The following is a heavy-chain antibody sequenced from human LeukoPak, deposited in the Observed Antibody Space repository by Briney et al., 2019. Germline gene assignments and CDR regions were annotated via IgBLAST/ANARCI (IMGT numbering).Heavy chain of an antibody. Sequence: PGGSLRLSCAASGFTFSLYAMSWVRQAPGKGLVWVSGLNEDGGYTYYADSVKGRFTISRDNSENTLHLQMRSLRAGDTAIYYCVRDFRCSGGSCPLFDSWGQGTLVTVSS. CDR2: LNEDGGYT. D-gene: IGHD2-15*01. V-gene: IGHV3-23*01. CDR3: VRDFRCSGGSCPLFDS. J-gene: IGHJ4*02. CDR1: GFTFSLYA.